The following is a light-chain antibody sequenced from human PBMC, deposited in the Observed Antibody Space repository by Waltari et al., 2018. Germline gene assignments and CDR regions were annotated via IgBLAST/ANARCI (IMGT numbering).Light chain of an antibody. Sequence: SSEPTQDPAVSVAMGQTVRITCQGNSLRSYYASWYPKRPGQAPRLVMFDQNNRPSGVPDRFSGSNSDNTASLTITGAQAEDEASYYCHSRDASGVGGSFGGGTKLTVL. V-gene: IGLV3-19*01. CDR3: HSRDASGVGGS. J-gene: IGLJ2*01. CDR2: DQN. CDR1: SLRSYY.